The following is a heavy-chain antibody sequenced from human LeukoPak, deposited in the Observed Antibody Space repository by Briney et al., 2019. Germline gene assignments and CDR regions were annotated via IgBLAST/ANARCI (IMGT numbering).Heavy chain of an antibody. J-gene: IGHJ3*02. CDR2: IYYSGST. Sequence: SETLSLTCTVSGGSISSSSYYWGWIRQPPGKGLEWIGSIYYSGSTYYNPSLKSRVTISVDTSKNQFSLKLSSVTAADTAVYYCARGGYGRFGVVRAHAFDIWGQGTMVTVSS. CDR1: GGSISSSSYY. D-gene: IGHD3-3*01. V-gene: IGHV4-39*07. CDR3: ARGGYGRFGVVRAHAFDI.